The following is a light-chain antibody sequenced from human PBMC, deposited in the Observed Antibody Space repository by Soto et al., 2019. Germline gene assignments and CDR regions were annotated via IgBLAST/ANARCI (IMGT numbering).Light chain of an antibody. V-gene: IGKV3-20*01. J-gene: IGKJ4*01. CDR3: QQYGSSPPLT. CDR1: RSVSSSF. CDR2: GAS. Sequence: EIVLTQSPGTLSLSPGGRATLSCRASRSVSSSFLAWYQQKPGQAPRLLIYGASSRATGIPDRLSGSGSGRDFTLTISRLEPEGFAVYYCQQYGSSPPLTFGAGTKVEIK.